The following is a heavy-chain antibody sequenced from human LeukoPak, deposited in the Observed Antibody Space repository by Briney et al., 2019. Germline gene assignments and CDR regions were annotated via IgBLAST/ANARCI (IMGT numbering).Heavy chain of an antibody. CDR1: GYTFTDYY. D-gene: IGHD4-11*01. Sequence: ASVKVSCKASGYTFTDYYMHWVQQAPGQGLEWMGWIDHNSGGTKYAQRFQGRVTMTRDTSITTAYMELSRLRSDDTAVYYCARGGPSPTTVTSNWYFDLWGRGTLVTVSS. CDR3: ARGGPSPTTVTSNWYFDL. V-gene: IGHV1-2*02. CDR2: IDHNSGGT. J-gene: IGHJ2*01.